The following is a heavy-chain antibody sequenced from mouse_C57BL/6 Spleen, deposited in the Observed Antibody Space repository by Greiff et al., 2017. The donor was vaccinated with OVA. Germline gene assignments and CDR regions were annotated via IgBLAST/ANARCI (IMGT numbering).Heavy chain of an antibody. CDR2: IYPSDSET. V-gene: IGHV1-61*01. CDR1: GYTFTSYW. Sequence: VQLQQPGAELVRPGSSVKLSCKASGYTFTSYWMDWVKQRPGQGLEWIGNIYPSDSETHYNQKFKDKATLTVDKSSSTAYMQLSSLTSEDSAVYYCARGDYGSSPYYFDYWGQGATLTVSS. J-gene: IGHJ2*01. D-gene: IGHD1-1*01. CDR3: ARGDYGSSPYYFDY.